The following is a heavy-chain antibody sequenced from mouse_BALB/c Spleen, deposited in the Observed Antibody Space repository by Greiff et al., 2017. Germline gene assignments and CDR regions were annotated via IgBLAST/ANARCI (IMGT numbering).Heavy chain of an antibody. J-gene: IGHJ2*01. V-gene: IGHV1-18*01. CDR3: ARSLLRLPYYFDY. CDR2: INPNNGGT. D-gene: IGHD1-2*01. Sequence: VHVKQSGPELVKPGASVKIPCKASGYTFTDYNMDWVKQSHGKSLEWIGDINPNNGGTIYNQKFKGKATLTVDKSSSTAYMELRSLTSEDTAVYYCARSLLRLPYYFDYWGQGTTLTVSS. CDR1: GYTFTDYN.